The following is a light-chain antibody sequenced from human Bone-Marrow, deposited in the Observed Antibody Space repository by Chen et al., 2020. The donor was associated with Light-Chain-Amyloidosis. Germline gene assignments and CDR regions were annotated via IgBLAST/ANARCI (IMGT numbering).Light chain of an antibody. Sequence: SYELTQPPSVSVSPGQTARITCSGDDLPTKYAYWYQQKPGQAPVLVIHRDTERPSGISERFSGSSSVSTAPLTSSGGQAEDEADYHCQSADSSGTYEVIFGGGTKLTVL. V-gene: IGLV3-25*03. CDR2: RDT. CDR3: QSADSSGTYEVI. J-gene: IGLJ2*01. CDR1: DLPTKY.